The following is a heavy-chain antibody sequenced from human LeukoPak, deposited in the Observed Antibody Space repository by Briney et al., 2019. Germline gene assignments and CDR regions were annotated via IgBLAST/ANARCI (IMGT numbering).Heavy chain of an antibody. J-gene: IGHJ4*02. CDR3: ARWGGGLFDY. Sequence: GESLEISCEGSGSSFTSYWIAWGRQLPGKGLEWMGIVYPDDSGTKYSPSFQGQVTISADKSISTAYLQWSSLKASDTAMYYCARWGGGLFDYWGQGTLVTVSS. D-gene: IGHD3-16*01. CDR2: VYPDDSGT. V-gene: IGHV5-51*01. CDR1: GSSFTSYW.